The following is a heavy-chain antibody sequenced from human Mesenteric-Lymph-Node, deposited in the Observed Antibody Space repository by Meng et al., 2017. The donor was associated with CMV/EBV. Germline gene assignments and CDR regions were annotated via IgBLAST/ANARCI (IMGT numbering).Heavy chain of an antibody. D-gene: IGHD3-10*01. CDR2: INEDGSEE. CDR3: ARDGGSGNYYSSSYYYGMDV. J-gene: IGHJ6*02. V-gene: IGHV3-7*01. Sequence: GESPKISCAASGFTFSRYWMTWVRQAPGKGLEWVANINEDGSEEYYVDSVKGRFTISRDNAKNSLYLQMNSLRAEDTAVYYCARDGGSGNYYSSSYYYGMDVWGQGTTVTVSS. CDR1: GFTFSRYW.